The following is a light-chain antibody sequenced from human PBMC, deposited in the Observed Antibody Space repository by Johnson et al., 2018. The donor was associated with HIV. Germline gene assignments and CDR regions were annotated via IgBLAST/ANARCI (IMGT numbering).Light chain of an antibody. Sequence: QSVLTQPPSVSAAPGQKVTISCSGSSSNIGNNYVSWYQQLPGTAPKLLIYDNNKRPSEIPDRFSGSKSGTSASLAISGLPAEDEADYYCAALDDSLNGRYVFGSGTEVTVL. CDR2: DNN. CDR1: SSNIGNNY. V-gene: IGLV1-51*01. CDR3: AALDDSLNGRYV. J-gene: IGLJ1*01.